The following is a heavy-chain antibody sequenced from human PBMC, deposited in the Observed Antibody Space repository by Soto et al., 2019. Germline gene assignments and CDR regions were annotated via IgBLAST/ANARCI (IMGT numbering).Heavy chain of an antibody. V-gene: IGHV1-3*01. CDR3: ARSPGYSYGDY. CDR1: GYTFTSYA. D-gene: IGHD5-18*01. J-gene: IGHJ4*02. CDR2: INAGNGNT. Sequence: QVQLVQSGAEVKKPGASVKVSCKASGYTFTSYAMHWVRQAPGQRLEWMGWINAGNGNTKYSQKFQGRGTITRDTAASTAYRELSSLRSEDTAVYYCARSPGYSYGDYWGQGTLVTVSS.